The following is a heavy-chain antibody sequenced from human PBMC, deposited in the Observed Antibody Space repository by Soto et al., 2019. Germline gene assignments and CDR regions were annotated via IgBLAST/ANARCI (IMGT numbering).Heavy chain of an antibody. CDR1: GDSFSKYT. CDR2: IIPRFGTT. J-gene: IGHJ4*02. D-gene: IGHD1-1*01. CDR3: ARGRGLYNSGRSQLDS. V-gene: IGHV1-69*13. Sequence: GASVKVSCKASGDSFSKYTVNWVRQAPRQGLEWMGGIIPRFGTTNYAPTLQDRVTITADESMNTVYMELSSLRSEDTALYYCARGRGLYNSGRSQLDSWGQGTLVTVPQ.